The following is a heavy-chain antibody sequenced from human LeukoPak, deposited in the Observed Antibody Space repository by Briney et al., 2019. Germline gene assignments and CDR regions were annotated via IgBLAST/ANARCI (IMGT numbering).Heavy chain of an antibody. J-gene: IGHJ1*01. CDR3: ARHTSGTMFSY. CDR2: IENRGYT. D-gene: IGHD1-1*01. V-gene: IGHV4-39*01. Sequence: SETLSLTCTVPGVSISSRNSYWGWIRQPPGRGLEWVGTIENRGYTAYNPSLQGRATISVDASRRQCSLTLSSVTATDTAVYYCARHTSGTMFSYWGQGTPVTVSS. CDR1: GVSISSRNSY.